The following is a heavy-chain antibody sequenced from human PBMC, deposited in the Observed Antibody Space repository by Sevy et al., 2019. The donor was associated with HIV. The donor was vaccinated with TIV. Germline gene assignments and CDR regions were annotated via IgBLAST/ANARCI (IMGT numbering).Heavy chain of an antibody. V-gene: IGHV3-73*01. CDR2: IRSKANSYAT. CDR1: GFTFSGSA. CDR3: TTYGAKPGGFDY. D-gene: IGHD4-17*01. Sequence: GGSLRLSCAASGFTFSGSAMHWVRQASGKGLEWVGRIRSKANSYATANAASVKGRFTISRDDSKNTAYLQMNSLKTEDTAVYYCTTYGAKPGGFDYWGQGTLVTVSS. J-gene: IGHJ4*02.